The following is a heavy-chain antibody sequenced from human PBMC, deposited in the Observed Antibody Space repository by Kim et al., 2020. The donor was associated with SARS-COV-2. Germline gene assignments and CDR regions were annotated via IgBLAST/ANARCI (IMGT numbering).Heavy chain of an antibody. D-gene: IGHD3-22*01. V-gene: IGHV3-7*03. Sequence: GGSLRLSCAASGFTFSSYWMSWVRQAQGKGLEWVANIKQDGSEKYYVDSVKGRFTISRDNAKNSLYLQMNSLRAEDTAVYYCAREAIVVVTSFDYWGQGTLVTVSS. CDR1: GFTFSSYW. CDR3: AREAIVVVTSFDY. J-gene: IGHJ4*02. CDR2: IKQDGSEK.